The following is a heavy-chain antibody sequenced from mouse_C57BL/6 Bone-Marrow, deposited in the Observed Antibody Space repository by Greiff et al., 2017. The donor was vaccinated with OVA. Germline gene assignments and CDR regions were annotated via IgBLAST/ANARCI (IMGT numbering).Heavy chain of an antibody. J-gene: IGHJ2*01. CDR1: GFTFSSYG. D-gene: IGHD1-1*01. Sequence: EVKVMESGGDLVKPGGSLKLSCAASGFTFSSYGMSWVRQTPDKRLEWVATISSGGSYTYYPDSVKGRFTISRDNAKNTLYLQMSSLKSEDTAMYYCARRGGSSPFDYWGQGTTLTVSS. CDR3: ARRGGSSPFDY. V-gene: IGHV5-6*02. CDR2: ISSGGSYT.